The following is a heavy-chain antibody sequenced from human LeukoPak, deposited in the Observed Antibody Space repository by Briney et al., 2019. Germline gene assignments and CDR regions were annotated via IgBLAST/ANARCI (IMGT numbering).Heavy chain of an antibody. J-gene: IGHJ6*03. D-gene: IGHD3-3*01. CDR3: ARDLRFLEWSHSYMDV. CDR1: GFTFSSYS. Sequence: GSLRLSCAASGFTFSSYSVDWVRQAPGKGLEWVSSISSSSSYIYYADSAKGRFTISRDNAKNSLYLQMNSLRAEDTAVYYCARDLRFLEWSHSYMDVWGKGTTVTVSS. V-gene: IGHV3-21*01. CDR2: ISSSSSYI.